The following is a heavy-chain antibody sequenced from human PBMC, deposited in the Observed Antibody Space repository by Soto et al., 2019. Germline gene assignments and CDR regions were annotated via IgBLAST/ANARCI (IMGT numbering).Heavy chain of an antibody. V-gene: IGHV1-69*13. J-gene: IGHJ6*02. CDR2: IIPIFGTA. CDR3: ARDFVRHIVVVTAPDYYYYGMDV. D-gene: IGHD2-21*02. Sequence: SVKVSCKASGGTFSSYAISWVRQAPGQGLEWMGGIIPIFGTANYAQKFQGRVTITADESTSTAYMELSSLRSEDTAVYYCARDFVRHIVVVTAPDYYYYGMDVWGQGTTVTVSS. CDR1: GGTFSSYA.